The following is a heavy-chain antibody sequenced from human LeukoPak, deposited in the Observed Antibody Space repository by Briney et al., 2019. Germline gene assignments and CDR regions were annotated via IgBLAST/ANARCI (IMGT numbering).Heavy chain of an antibody. CDR2: INPSGGST. D-gene: IGHD3-10*01. J-gene: IGHJ4*02. V-gene: IGHV1-46*01. CDR3: ARDSRGALLWFGELSN. Sequence: GASVKVSCKASGYTFTSYYMHWVRQAPGQGLEWMGIINPSGGSTSYAQKFQGRVTMTRDMSTSTVYMELSSLRSEDTAVYYCARDSRGALLWFGELSNWGQGTLVTVSS. CDR1: GYTFTSYY.